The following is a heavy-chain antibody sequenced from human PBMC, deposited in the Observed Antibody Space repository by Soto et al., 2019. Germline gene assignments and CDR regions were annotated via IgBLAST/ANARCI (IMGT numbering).Heavy chain of an antibody. D-gene: IGHD2-21*02. Sequence: QVHLVQSGADVRKSGSSVRVSCTASGGGTLSNDGISWVRQAPGQGLEWLGRIIPFFGTPDYSQSFQGRLTITAVASTGTVYMDLRSLKSDDTAVYYCAREVVTETTWGSFDSWGQGTLVTVSS. CDR3: AREVVTETTWGSFDS. V-gene: IGHV1-69*01. CDR1: GGGTLSNDG. J-gene: IGHJ4*02. CDR2: IIPFFGTP.